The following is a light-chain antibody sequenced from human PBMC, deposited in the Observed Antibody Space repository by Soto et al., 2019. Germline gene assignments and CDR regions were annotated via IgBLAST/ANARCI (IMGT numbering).Light chain of an antibody. CDR1: QPIRND. V-gene: IGKV1-6*02. Sequence: AIQMTQSPSSLSASVGDRVTITCRASQPIRNDVDWHQQKPGEAPKVLIHAAAYLESGVPSRFSGSGSGTDFTLTISSLQPEDVATYYCLQDYNYPFTFGGGTKVEIK. J-gene: IGKJ4*01. CDR3: LQDYNYPFT. CDR2: AAA.